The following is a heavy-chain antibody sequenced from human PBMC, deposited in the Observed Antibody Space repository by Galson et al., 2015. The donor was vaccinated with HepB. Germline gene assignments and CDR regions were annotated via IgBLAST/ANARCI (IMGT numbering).Heavy chain of an antibody. CDR1: GDSVSSTSAV. Sequence: CAISGDSVSSTSAVWNWIRQSPSRGLEWLGRTYYRSKWYNNYAVSVKSRTTINPDTSKNQFSLQLNSVTPEDTAVYYCARGMHDFDYWGQGTLVTVSS. V-gene: IGHV6-1*01. J-gene: IGHJ4*02. CDR3: ARGMHDFDY. CDR2: TYYRSKWYN.